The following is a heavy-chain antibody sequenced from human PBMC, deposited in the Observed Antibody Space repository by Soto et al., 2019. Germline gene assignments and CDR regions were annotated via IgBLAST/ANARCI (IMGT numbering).Heavy chain of an antibody. V-gene: IGHV1-18*01. J-gene: IGHJ5*02. CDR3: ARYSSGWYGSGWFDP. D-gene: IGHD6-19*01. CDR2: ISAYNGNT. Sequence: ASVKVSCTASGYTFTSYGISWVRQAPGQGLEWMGWISAYNGNTNYAQKLQGRVTMTTDTSTSTAYMELRSLRSDDTAVYYCARYSSGWYGSGWFDPWGQGTLVTVS. CDR1: GYTFTSYG.